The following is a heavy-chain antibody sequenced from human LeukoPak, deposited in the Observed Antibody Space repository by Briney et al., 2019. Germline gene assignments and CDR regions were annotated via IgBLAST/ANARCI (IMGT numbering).Heavy chain of an antibody. CDR3: ANTDPTTDVGFDH. CDR1: GYTFTGYY. CDR2: INPNSGGT. J-gene: IGHJ4*02. D-gene: IGHD1-26*01. Sequence: VASVKVSCKASGYTFTGYYMHWVRQAPGQGLEWMGWINPNSGGTNYAQKFQGRVTMTRDTSISTAYMELSRLRSDDTAVYYCANTDPTTDVGFDHWGQGTLVTVSS. V-gene: IGHV1-2*02.